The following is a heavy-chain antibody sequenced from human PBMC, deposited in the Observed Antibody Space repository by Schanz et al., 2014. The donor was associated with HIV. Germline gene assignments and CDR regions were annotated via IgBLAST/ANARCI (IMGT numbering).Heavy chain of an antibody. CDR3: VRLMSSDYDFYHYGMDV. D-gene: IGHD4-17*01. CDR1: GFNFNNYA. J-gene: IGHJ6*02. CDR2: ISYDGRNK. Sequence: VQLVESGGGLVQPGGSLRLSCAASGFNFNNYAMTWVRQAPGKGLEWVAVISYDGRNKYQAASVKGRFTISRDNAKNTLYLQMNSLRAEDTAVYYCVRLMSSDYDFYHYGMDVWGQGTTVIVSS. V-gene: IGHV3-30*03.